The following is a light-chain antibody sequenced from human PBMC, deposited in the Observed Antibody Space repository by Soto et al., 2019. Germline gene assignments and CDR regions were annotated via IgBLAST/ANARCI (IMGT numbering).Light chain of an antibody. J-gene: IGLJ1*01. Sequence: QSVLTEPASVSGSPGQWITISCTGTSSDVGGYNYVSWYQQHPGKAPKLMIYEVSNRPSGVSNRFSGSKSGNTASLTISGLQAEDEADYYCSSYTSSGTLEVFGTGTKVTVL. CDR1: SSDVGGYNY. V-gene: IGLV2-14*01. CDR3: SSYTSSGTLEV. CDR2: EVS.